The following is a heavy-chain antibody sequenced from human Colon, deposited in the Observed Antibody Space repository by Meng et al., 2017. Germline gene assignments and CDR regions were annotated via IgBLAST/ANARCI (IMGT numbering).Heavy chain of an antibody. CDR1: GGSISGYY. V-gene: IGHV4-4*07. CDR3: ARAGIQSGSYYPLDY. J-gene: IGHJ4*02. Sequence: SETLSLTCTVSGGSISGYYWNWIRQPAGKGLEWIGRIYTSGSTNYNPSLKSRVTVSIDTSKNQFSLKLSSVTAADTALYYCARAGIQSGSYYPLDYWGQGTLVTV. CDR2: IYTSGST. D-gene: IGHD1-26*01.